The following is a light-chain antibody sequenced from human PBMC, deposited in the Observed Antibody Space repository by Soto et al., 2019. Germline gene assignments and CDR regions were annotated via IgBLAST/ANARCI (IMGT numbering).Light chain of an antibody. CDR2: GAS. CDR3: QQYNNWPRT. J-gene: IGKJ1*01. CDR1: QRVNIN. V-gene: IGKV3-15*01. Sequence: EIVLTQSPGTLSLSPGETATLSCRASQRVNINLAWYQRKPGQAPRLLIYGASTRATGIPARFSGSGSGTEFTLTISSLQSEDFGVYYCQQYNNWPRTFGQGTKVDIK.